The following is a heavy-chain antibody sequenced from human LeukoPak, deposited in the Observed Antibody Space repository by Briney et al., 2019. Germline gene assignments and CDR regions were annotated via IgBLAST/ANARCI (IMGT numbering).Heavy chain of an antibody. CDR3: AREMYYDFWRGSDY. V-gene: IGHV1-2*02. J-gene: IGHJ4*02. Sequence: ASVMVSCQTSGYKFNTHGISWVRQAPGQGLEWMGWINPNSGDTNYAQKFQGRVTMTRDTSISTAYMELSRLRSDDTAVYYCAREMYYDFWRGSDYWGQGTLVTVSS. CDR1: GYKFNTHG. CDR2: INPNSGDT. D-gene: IGHD3-3*01.